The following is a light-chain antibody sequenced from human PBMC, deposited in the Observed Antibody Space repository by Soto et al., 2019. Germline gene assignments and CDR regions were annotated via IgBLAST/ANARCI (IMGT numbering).Light chain of an antibody. CDR3: QQRSNWPT. Sequence: EIVLTQSPATLSLSPGARATLSCRASQSVSSYLAWYQQKPGQAPRLHIYDASNSATGIPARFSGSGSGTDFTLTISSLEPEDFAVYYCQQRSNWPTVGQGTRLEIK. J-gene: IGKJ5*01. CDR1: QSVSSY. CDR2: DAS. V-gene: IGKV3-11*01.